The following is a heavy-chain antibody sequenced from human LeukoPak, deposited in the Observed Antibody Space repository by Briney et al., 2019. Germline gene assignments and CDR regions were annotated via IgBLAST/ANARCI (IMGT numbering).Heavy chain of an antibody. CDR3: ARVAITYYYGSGKQDDAFDI. J-gene: IGHJ3*02. CDR1: GGTSSSYA. V-gene: IGHV1-69*13. D-gene: IGHD3-10*01. Sequence: ASVKVSCKASGGTSSSYAISWVRQAPGQGLEWMGGIIPIFGTANYAQKFQGRVTITADESTSTAYMELSNLRSEDTAVYYCARVAITYYYGSGKQDDAFDIWGQGTMVTVSS. CDR2: IIPIFGTA.